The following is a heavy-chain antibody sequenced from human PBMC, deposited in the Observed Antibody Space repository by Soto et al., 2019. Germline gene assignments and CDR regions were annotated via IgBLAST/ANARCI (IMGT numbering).Heavy chain of an antibody. D-gene: IGHD1-26*01. CDR2: ISAYNGNT. V-gene: IGHV1-18*01. CDR1: GYTFTSYG. Sequence: ASVKVSCKASGYTFTSYGISWVRQAPGQGLEWMGWISAYNGNTNYAQKLQGRVTMTTDTSTSTVYMELRSLRSDDTAVYYCARASGSSYWFEPWGQGTLVTVSS. CDR3: ARASGSSYWFEP. J-gene: IGHJ5*02.